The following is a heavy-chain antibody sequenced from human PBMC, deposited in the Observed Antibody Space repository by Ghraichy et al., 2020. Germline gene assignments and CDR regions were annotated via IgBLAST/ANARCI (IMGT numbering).Heavy chain of an antibody. CDR3: ATVTDRRGCVRGPDWFDA. Sequence: SQTLSLTCSVSGGTISNSYWSWIRQPPGKGLEWIGYINYSGSTKYNPSLKRRVTITADTSKNQSSLLLSSVIAADTATYYCATVTDRRGCVRGPDWFDAWGQGTMVTVSS. V-gene: IGHV4-59*01. CDR2: INYSGST. CDR1: GGTISNSY. J-gene: IGHJ5*02. D-gene: IGHD3-16*01.